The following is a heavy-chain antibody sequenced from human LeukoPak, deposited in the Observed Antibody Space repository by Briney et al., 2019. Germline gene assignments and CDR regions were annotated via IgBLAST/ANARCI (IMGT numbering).Heavy chain of an antibody. V-gene: IGHV1-18*01. Sequence: ASVKVSCKASGGSFNSYGIIWVRQAPGQGLEWMGWIGAYNGNTNYAQKLQGRVTMTRDTSTSTAYMELRSLRSDDTAVYSCARDPPSYSSGSTGYFDYWGQGTLVTVSS. CDR1: GGSFNSYG. CDR3: ARDPPSYSSGSTGYFDY. J-gene: IGHJ4*02. D-gene: IGHD6-19*01. CDR2: IGAYNGNT.